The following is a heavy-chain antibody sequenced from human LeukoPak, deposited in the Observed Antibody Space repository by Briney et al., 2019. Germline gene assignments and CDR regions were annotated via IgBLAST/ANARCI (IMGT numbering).Heavy chain of an antibody. D-gene: IGHD6-13*01. J-gene: IGHJ4*02. Sequence: SETLSLTCSVSGGSRSNYYWNWIRQPPGKGLEWIGSMYYGGSTNYNPSLKSRVTISVDTSENQFSLKVSSVTAADTAVYYCARHRGSSWYESFDYWGQGILVTVSS. CDR3: ARHRGSSWYESFDY. V-gene: IGHV4-59*08. CDR2: MYYGGST. CDR1: GGSRSNYY.